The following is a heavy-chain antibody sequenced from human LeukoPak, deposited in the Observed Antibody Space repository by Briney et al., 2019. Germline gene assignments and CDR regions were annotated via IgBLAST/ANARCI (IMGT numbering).Heavy chain of an antibody. CDR3: ARAFMTSKGYFDY. CDR1: GFTFSSYW. V-gene: IGHV3-7*01. J-gene: IGHJ4*02. Sequence: GGSLRLSCAASGFTFSSYWMSWVRQAPGKGLEWVANIKQDGSEKYYVDSVKGRFTISRDNAKNSLYLQMNSLKAEDTAVYYCARAFMTSKGYFDYWGQGTLVTGSS. D-gene: IGHD2-2*01. CDR2: IKQDGSEK.